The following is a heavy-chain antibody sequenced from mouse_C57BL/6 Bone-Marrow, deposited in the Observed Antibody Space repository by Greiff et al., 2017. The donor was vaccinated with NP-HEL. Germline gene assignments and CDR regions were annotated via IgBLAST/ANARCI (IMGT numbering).Heavy chain of an antibody. D-gene: IGHD1-1*01. Sequence: VQLQQSGPGLVQPSQSLSITCTVSGFSLTSYGVHWVRQSPGKGLEWLGVIWRGGSTDYNAAFMSRLSITKDNSKSQVFFKMNSLQADDTAIYYCAKNYYGSRYGNYFDYWGQGTTLTVSS. CDR3: AKNYYGSRYGNYFDY. V-gene: IGHV2-5*01. CDR1: GFSLTSYG. J-gene: IGHJ2*01. CDR2: IWRGGST.